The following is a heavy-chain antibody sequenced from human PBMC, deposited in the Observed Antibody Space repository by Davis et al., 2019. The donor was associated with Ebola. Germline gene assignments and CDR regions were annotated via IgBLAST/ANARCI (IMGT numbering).Heavy chain of an antibody. J-gene: IGHJ6*02. CDR3: ANSYDFWGGMDV. V-gene: IGHV3-30*18. CDR2: ISYDGSNK. Sequence: PGGSLRLSCAASGFTFSSYGMHWVRQAPGKGLEWVAVISYDGSNKYYADSVKGRFTISRDNSKNTLYLQMNSLRAEDTAVYYCANSYDFWGGMDVWGQGTTVTVSS. D-gene: IGHD3-3*01. CDR1: GFTFSSYG.